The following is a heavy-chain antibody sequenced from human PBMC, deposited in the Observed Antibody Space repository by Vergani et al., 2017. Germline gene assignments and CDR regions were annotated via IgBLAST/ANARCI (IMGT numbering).Heavy chain of an antibody. CDR1: GFTFSSYA. V-gene: IGHV3-23*01. J-gene: IGHJ6*02. Sequence: EVQLLESGGGLVQPGGSLRLSCAASGFTFSSYAMSWVRQVPGKGLEWFSGIRGSGGNTYYANSVKGRFTISRDNSKNTLYLQMNSLRADDTAVYYCAKGVYCSSAXCYEGRGYYYGMGVWGQGTTVTFSS. D-gene: IGHD2-2*01. CDR2: IRGSGGNT. CDR3: AKGVYCSSAXCYEGRGYYYGMGV.